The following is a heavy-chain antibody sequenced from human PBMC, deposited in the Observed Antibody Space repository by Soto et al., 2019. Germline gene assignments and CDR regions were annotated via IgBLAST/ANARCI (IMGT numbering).Heavy chain of an antibody. D-gene: IGHD1-26*01. CDR2: ITPFNGNT. CDR3: ASTLEYSGSYYFDY. V-gene: IGHV1-45*02. J-gene: IGHJ4*02. CDR1: GYTFTYRY. Sequence: GASVKVSCKASGYTFTYRYLHWVRQAPGQALEWMGWITPFNGNTNYAQKFQDRVTITRDRSMSTAYMELSSLRSEDTAMYYCASTLEYSGSYYFDYWGQGTLVTVSS.